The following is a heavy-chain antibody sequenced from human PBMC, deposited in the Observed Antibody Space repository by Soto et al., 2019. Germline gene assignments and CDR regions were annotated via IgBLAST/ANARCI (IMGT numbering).Heavy chain of an antibody. CDR2: ISAYNGNT. V-gene: IGHV1-18*04. Sequence: ASVKVSCKASGSTFTSYGISCVRQSPGQGLEWMGWISAYNGNTNYAQKLQGRVTMTTDTSTSTAYMELRSLRSDDTAVYYCARASSGSYYRAAFDIWGQGTMVTV. CDR1: GSTFTSYG. J-gene: IGHJ3*02. D-gene: IGHD1-26*01. CDR3: ARASSGSYYRAAFDI.